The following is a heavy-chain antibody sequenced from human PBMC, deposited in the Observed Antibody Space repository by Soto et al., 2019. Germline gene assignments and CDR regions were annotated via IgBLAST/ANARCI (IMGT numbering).Heavy chain of an antibody. CDR3: ARSTIAPRLFMYPYDS. J-gene: IGHJ4*02. CDR1: GDSITSSNYY. CDR2: IYYDGNT. Sequence: QKQLQESGPGLVKASETLYLTCIVSGDSITSSNYYWGWIRQPPGKGLECIGNIYYDGNTYYNPSLTSRVTISLDTSKHQFSLRLNSVTAADTAVYYCARSTIAPRLFMYPYDSWGQGTLVTVSS. V-gene: IGHV4-39*01. D-gene: IGHD6-6*01.